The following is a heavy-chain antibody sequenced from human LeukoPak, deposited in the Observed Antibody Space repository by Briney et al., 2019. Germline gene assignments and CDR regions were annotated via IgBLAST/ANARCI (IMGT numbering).Heavy chain of an antibody. V-gene: IGHV1-69*05. J-gene: IGHJ1*01. CDR2: IIPIFGTA. CDR1: GGTFSSYA. CDR3: ATATQPRGYFLH. D-gene: IGHD2-2*01. Sequence: RASVKVSCKASGGTFSSYAISWVRQAPGQGLEWMGGIIPIFGTANYAQKFQGRVTITTDESTSTAYMELSSLRSEDTAVYYCATATQPRGYFLHWGQGTLVTVSS.